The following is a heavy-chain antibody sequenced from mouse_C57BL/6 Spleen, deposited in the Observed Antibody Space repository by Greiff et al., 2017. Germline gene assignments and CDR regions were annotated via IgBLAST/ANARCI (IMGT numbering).Heavy chain of an antibody. J-gene: IGHJ1*03. Sequence: EVHLVESGEGLVKPGGSLKLSCAASGFTFSSYAMSWVRQTPEKRLEWVAYISSGGDYIYYADTVKGRFTISRDNARNTLYLQMSSLKSEDTAMYYCTREGTTVGRGYFDGWGTGTTVTVSS. CDR2: ISSGGDYI. V-gene: IGHV5-9-1*02. D-gene: IGHD1-1*01. CDR1: GFTFSSYA. CDR3: TREGTTVGRGYFDG.